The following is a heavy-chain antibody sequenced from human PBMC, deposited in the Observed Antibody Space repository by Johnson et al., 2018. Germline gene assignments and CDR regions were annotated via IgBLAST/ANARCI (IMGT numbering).Heavy chain of an antibody. CDR1: GFTFSSYG. J-gene: IGHJ3*02. Sequence: QVQLVQSGGGVVQPGRSLRLSCAASGFTFSSYGMHGVRQAPGKGLEWVAVISYDGSNKYYADSVKGRVTISRDNSKNTLYLQMNSLRAEDTAVYYCARSKGDAFDIWGQGTMVTVSS. V-gene: IGHV3-30*03. CDR2: ISYDGSNK. CDR3: ARSKGDAFDI.